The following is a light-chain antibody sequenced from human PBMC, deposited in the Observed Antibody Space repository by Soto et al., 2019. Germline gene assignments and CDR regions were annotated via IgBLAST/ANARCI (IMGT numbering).Light chain of an antibody. CDR3: QKYNSAPLT. Sequence: DIQITQSPRSLSSSVLGIVSITCWASQGINNYLAWYQQKPGKVPKLLIYAASTLQSGVPSRFSGSGSGTDFTLTISSLQPEDVATYYCQKYNSAPLTFGGGTKVDIK. CDR1: QGINNY. CDR2: AAS. J-gene: IGKJ4*01. V-gene: IGKV1-27*01.